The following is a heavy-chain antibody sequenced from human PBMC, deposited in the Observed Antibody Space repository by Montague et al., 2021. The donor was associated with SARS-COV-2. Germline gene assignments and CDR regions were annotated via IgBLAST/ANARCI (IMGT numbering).Heavy chain of an antibody. Sequence: PALVKPTQTLTLTCTFSGFSLSTSGMCVSWIRQPPGKALEWLARIDWDDDKYYSTSLKTRLTISKDTSKNQVVLTMTNMDPVDTATYYCARDHYDILTGYYNWFDPXGQGTLVTVSS. CDR3: ARDHYDILTGYYNWFDP. J-gene: IGHJ5*02. CDR1: GFSLSTSGMC. CDR2: IDWDDDK. D-gene: IGHD3-9*01. V-gene: IGHV2-70*11.